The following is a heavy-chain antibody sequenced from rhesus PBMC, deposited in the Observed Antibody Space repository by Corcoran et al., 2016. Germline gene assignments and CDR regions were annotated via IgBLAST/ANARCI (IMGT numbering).Heavy chain of an antibody. CDR3: ARGRREDYGSNLDY. CDR2: IIPLVGIT. V-gene: IGHV1-198*02. D-gene: IGHD4-29*01. J-gene: IGHJ4*01. CDR1: GFTFGSYA. Sequence: QFQLVQSGAEVKKPGASVKVSCKASGFTFGSYAISWVRQAPGQGLEWMGVIIPLVGITNYAGKFQGRVTIPADTSTSTAYRERSSLRSEDTAVYYWARGRREDYGSNLDYWGQGVLVTVSS.